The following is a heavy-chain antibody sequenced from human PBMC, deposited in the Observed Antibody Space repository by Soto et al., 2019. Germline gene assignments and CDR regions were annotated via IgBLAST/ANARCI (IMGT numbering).Heavy chain of an antibody. V-gene: IGHV3-23*01. CDR2: ITGSGDNT. J-gene: IGHJ4*02. CDR3: ANVGPQHTLTPDY. Sequence: GGSLRLSCAASGFTFPSYSMSWARQAPGKGLEWVSSITGSGDNTYYADSVKGRFAISRDNSKNTLYLQMNSLRAEDTAVYYCANVGPQHTLTPDYWCQGTLVTVSS. CDR1: GFTFPSYS.